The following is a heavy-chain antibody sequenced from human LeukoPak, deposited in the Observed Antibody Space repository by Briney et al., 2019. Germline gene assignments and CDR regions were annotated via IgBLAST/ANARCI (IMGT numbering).Heavy chain of an antibody. CDR2: IYYSGTT. Sequence: SETLSLTCSVSSGSLSNYYWSWVRQSPGKGLEWIGYIYYSGTTKYNPSLKSRVTLSIDTSQSRFSLKMNSVTAADTAVYYCARASNYDSSGYYFHWYFDLWGRGTLVIVSS. D-gene: IGHD3-22*01. J-gene: IGHJ2*01. V-gene: IGHV4-59*01. CDR1: SGSLSNYY. CDR3: ARASNYDSSGYYFHWYFDL.